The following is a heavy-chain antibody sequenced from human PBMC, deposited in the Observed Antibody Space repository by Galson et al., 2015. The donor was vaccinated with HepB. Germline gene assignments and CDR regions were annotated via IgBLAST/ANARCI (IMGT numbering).Heavy chain of an antibody. CDR2: VSGSGAGT. V-gene: IGHV3-23*01. CDR1: GFTFSSYA. J-gene: IGHJ4*02. Sequence: SLRLSCAASGFTFSSYAMSWVRQAPGKGLEWVSVVSGSGAGTYCADSVKGRFTISRDNSKNTLYLEMNSLRAGDTAVYYCAKGAVMVPLEYCGQGTLVSVSS. D-gene: IGHD6-19*01. CDR3: AKGAVMVPLEY.